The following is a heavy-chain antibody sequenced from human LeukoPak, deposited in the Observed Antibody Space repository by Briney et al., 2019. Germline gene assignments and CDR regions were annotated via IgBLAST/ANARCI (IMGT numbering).Heavy chain of an antibody. CDR2: INPNSGGT. Sequence: ASVTVSCKASGYTFTGYYMHWVRQAPGQGLEWMGWINPNSGGTNYAQKFQGRVTMTRDTSISTAYMELSRLRSDDTAVYYCARFPLGQWLGFDYWGQGTLVTVSS. D-gene: IGHD6-19*01. J-gene: IGHJ4*02. CDR1: GYTFTGYY. CDR3: ARFPLGQWLGFDY. V-gene: IGHV1-2*02.